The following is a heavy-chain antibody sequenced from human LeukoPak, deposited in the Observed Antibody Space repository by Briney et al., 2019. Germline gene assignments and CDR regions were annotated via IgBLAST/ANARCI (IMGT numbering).Heavy chain of an antibody. CDR2: IKQDGSEK. J-gene: IGHJ4*02. D-gene: IGHD1-14*01. CDR3: PREGPNKEVPPAGSFAS. Sequence: GGSLRLSCAASGFTFSSYWMSWVRQAPGKGLEWVANIKQDGSEKYYVDSVKGRFTISRDNAKNSLYLQMNSLRAEDTAVYYWPREGPNKEVPPAGSFASGAQGPLAPVPS. CDR1: GFTFSSYW. V-gene: IGHV3-7*01.